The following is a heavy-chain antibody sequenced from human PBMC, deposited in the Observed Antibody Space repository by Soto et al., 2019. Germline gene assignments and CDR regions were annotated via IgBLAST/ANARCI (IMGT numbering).Heavy chain of an antibody. J-gene: IGHJ4*02. V-gene: IGHV3-30*18. CDR2: ISYDGSNK. D-gene: IGHD1-26*01. Sequence: GGSLRLSCAASGFTFSSYGMHWVRQAPGKGLEWVAVISYDGSNKYYADSVKGRFTISRDNSKNTLYLQMNSLRAEDTAVYYCAKGGFSWKWELLRGYFDYWGQGTLVTVSS. CDR1: GFTFSSYG. CDR3: AKGGFSWKWELLRGYFDY.